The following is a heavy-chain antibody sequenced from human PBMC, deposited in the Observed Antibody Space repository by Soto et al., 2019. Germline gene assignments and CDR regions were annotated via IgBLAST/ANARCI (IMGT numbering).Heavy chain of an antibody. D-gene: IGHD2-2*01. Sequence: GESLKISCKGSGYSFTSYWISWVRQMPGKGLEWMGRIDPSDSYTNYSPSFQGHVTISADKSISTAYLQWSSLKASDTAMYYCARRAWGCSSTSCYAFDYWGQGTLVTVSS. CDR1: GYSFTSYW. V-gene: IGHV5-10-1*01. J-gene: IGHJ4*02. CDR2: IDPSDSYT. CDR3: ARRAWGCSSTSCYAFDY.